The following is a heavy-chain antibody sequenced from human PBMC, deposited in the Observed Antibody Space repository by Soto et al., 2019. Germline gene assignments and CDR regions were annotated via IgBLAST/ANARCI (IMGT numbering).Heavy chain of an antibody. V-gene: IGHV1-3*01. D-gene: IGHD4-17*01. CDR1: GYTFTSYA. J-gene: IGHJ2*01. CDR2: INPGNGNT. Sequence: QVQVVQSGAEVKKPGASVKVSCKASGYTFTSYAMHWVRQAPGQRPEWMGWINPGNGNTKNSQKFQGRATITRDTFASTAYMELSSLRSEDTAVYYCARGASSVTTFYFDLWGRGTLVTVSS. CDR3: ARGASSVTTFYFDL.